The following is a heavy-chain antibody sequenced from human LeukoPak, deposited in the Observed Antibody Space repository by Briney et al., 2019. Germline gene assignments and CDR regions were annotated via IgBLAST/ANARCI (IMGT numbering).Heavy chain of an antibody. V-gene: IGHV3-11*04. Sequence: PGGSLRLSCAASGFTFSDYYMSWIRQAPGKGLEWVSYISSSGSTIYYADSVKGRFTISRDNAKNSLYLQMNSLRAEDTAVYYCANWFGELRGDYYYYYMDVWGKGTTVTISS. J-gene: IGHJ6*03. CDR1: GFTFSDYY. CDR3: ANWFGELRGDYYYYYMDV. CDR2: ISSSGSTI. D-gene: IGHD3-10*01.